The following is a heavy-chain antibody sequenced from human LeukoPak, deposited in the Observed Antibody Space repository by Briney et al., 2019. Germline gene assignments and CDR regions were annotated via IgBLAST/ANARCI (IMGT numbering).Heavy chain of an antibody. CDR2: ISPSGRNT. CDR1: GFTFSSYG. CDR3: AARTGGYYYYYMDV. J-gene: IGHJ6*03. Sequence: GGSLRLSCAASGFTFSSYGMSWVRQAPGKGLEWVSAISPSGRNTYYADSVKGRFTISRDNSKNTLYLQMNSLRAEDTAVYYCAARTGGYYYYYMDVWGKGTTVTISS. D-gene: IGHD1/OR15-1a*01. V-gene: IGHV3-23*01.